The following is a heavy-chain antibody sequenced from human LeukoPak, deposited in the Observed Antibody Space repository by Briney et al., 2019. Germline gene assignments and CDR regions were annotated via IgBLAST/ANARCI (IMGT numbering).Heavy chain of an antibody. CDR1: GGSISSSSYY. V-gene: IGHV4-39*01. CDR3: ARFHSSGLDY. Sequence: SETLSLTCTVSGGSISSSSYYWGWIRQPPGKGLEWIGSICYSGSTYYNPPLKSRVTISVDTSKNQFSLKLSSVTAADTAVYYCARFHSSGLDYWGQGTLVTVSS. J-gene: IGHJ4*02. D-gene: IGHD6-19*01. CDR2: ICYSGST.